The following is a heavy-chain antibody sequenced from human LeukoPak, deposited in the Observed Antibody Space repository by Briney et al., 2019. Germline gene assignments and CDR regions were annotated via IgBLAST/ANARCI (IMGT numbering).Heavy chain of an antibody. J-gene: IGHJ4*02. Sequence: SQTLSLTCAISGDSFFSNSVAWNWIRQSPSRGLEWLGRTFYRSKWYNDYAVSVKSRITINPDTSKNQFSLQLNSVTPEDTAVYYCARGYNYGFDYWGQGTLVTASS. D-gene: IGHD5-18*01. CDR3: ARGYNYGFDY. V-gene: IGHV6-1*01. CDR1: GDSFFSNSVA. CDR2: TFYRSKWYN.